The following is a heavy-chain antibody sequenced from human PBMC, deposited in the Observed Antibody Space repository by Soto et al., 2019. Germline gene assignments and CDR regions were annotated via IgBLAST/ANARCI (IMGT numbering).Heavy chain of an antibody. V-gene: IGHV4-4*07. Sequence: SETLSLTCTVSDDFISSYYWNWIRQPAGKGLEWIGRVSTNGATNYNPSLESRVTMSVDTSKNQFALKLTSVTAADTAVYFCARADYEILTGSYAMDVWGQGTTVTVSS. J-gene: IGHJ6*02. CDR2: VSTNGAT. CDR1: DDFISSYY. D-gene: IGHD3-9*01. CDR3: ARADYEILTGSYAMDV.